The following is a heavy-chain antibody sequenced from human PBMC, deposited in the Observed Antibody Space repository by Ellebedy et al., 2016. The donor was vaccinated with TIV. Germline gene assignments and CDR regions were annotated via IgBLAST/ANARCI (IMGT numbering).Heavy chain of an antibody. CDR1: GFTFSSYD. D-gene: IGHD3-22*01. CDR3: ARDDSGGDYDSSGSGY. CDR2: IWYEGSNN. V-gene: IGHV3-33*08. Sequence: GESLKISCAASGFTFSSYDMHWVRQAPGKGMEGVAVIWYEGSNNYYADSVKGRFTFSRDNSKNTLYLQMNSLRAEDTAVYYCARDDSGGDYDSSGSGYWGQGTLVTVSS. J-gene: IGHJ4*02.